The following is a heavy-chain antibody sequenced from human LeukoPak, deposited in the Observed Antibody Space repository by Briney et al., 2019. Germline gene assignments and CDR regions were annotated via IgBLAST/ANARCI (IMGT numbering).Heavy chain of an antibody. V-gene: IGHV3-7*03. CDR3: AKDIGDYVWGSYRRGGFDY. D-gene: IGHD3-16*02. Sequence: GGSLRLSCAASGFTFSSYWMSWVRQAPGKGLEWVANIKQDGSEKYYVDSVKGRFTISRDNAKNSLYLQMNSLRAEDTALYYCAKDIGDYVWGSYRRGGFDYWGQGTLVTVSS. CDR1: GFTFSSYW. CDR2: IKQDGSEK. J-gene: IGHJ4*02.